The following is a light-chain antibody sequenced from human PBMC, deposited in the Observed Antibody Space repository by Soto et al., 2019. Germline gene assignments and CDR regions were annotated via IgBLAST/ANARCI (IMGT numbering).Light chain of an antibody. V-gene: IGKV1-39*01. CDR2: GAS. J-gene: IGKJ4*01. CDR1: QSISSY. CDR3: QQTYSTPFT. Sequence: DIQMTQSPSSLSASVGDRVTITCRASQSISSYLNWYQQKPGKAPKVLIYGASSLESGAPSRFSGSGSGTDFTITISSLQPEDFATYHCQQTYSTPFTFGGGTNVEIK.